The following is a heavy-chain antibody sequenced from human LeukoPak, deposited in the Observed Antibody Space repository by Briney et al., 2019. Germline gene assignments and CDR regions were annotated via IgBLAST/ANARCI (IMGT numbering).Heavy chain of an antibody. CDR2: ISSGSSSI. Sequence: TGGSLRLSCAASGFTFSNHYMNWVRQAPGKGLEWVSSISSGSSSIYYADSVKGRFTISRDNAKSSLYLQMNSLRAEDTAVYYCARDKTEYCGGDCYPMSLYYYYGMDVWGQGTTVTVSS. V-gene: IGHV3-21*01. J-gene: IGHJ6*02. D-gene: IGHD2-21*02. CDR3: ARDKTEYCGGDCYPMSLYYYYGMDV. CDR1: GFTFSNHY.